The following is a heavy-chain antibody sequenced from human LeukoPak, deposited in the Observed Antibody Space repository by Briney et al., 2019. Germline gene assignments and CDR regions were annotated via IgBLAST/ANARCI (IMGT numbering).Heavy chain of an antibody. CDR1: GGPISSSSYY. V-gene: IGHV4-39*01. CDR3: ARQDYDILTGYSDYFDY. Sequence: SETLSLTCTVSGGPISSSSYYCGWIRQPPGKGLEWFGSIYYSGSTYYNPSLKSRVTISVDTSKHQFSLKLSSVTAADTAVYYCARQDYDILTGYSDYFDYWGQGTLVTVSS. D-gene: IGHD3-9*01. J-gene: IGHJ4*02. CDR2: IYYSGST.